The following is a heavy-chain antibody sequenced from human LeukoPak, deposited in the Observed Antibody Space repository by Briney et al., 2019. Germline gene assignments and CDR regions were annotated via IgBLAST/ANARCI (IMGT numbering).Heavy chain of an antibody. V-gene: IGHV1-18*01. D-gene: IGHD2-8*01. CDR2: ISAYNGNT. CDR1: GYTFTSYG. Sequence: GASVKVSCKASGYTFTSYGISWVRQAPGQGLEWMGWISAYNGNTNYAQKLQGRVTMTTDTSTSTAYMELRSLRSDDTAVYYCARDSTLRGYCTNGVCPSGYWGQGTLVTVSS. CDR3: ARDSTLRGYCTNGVCPSGY. J-gene: IGHJ4*02.